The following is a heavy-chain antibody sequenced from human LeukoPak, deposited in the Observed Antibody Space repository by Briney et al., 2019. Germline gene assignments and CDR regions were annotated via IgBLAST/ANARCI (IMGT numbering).Heavy chain of an antibody. V-gene: IGHV3-23*01. CDR3: AKVRVLRGRYFDH. CDR1: GFTFSTYD. J-gene: IGHJ4*02. Sequence: PGGSLRLSCAGSGFTFSTYDMGWVRQAPGTGLEWVSALSASGDYTEYADSVKGRFTISRDNSQNTLFLQMNSLRPEDTAVYYCAKVRVLRGRYFDHWGQGTLVTVSS. CDR2: LSASGDYT.